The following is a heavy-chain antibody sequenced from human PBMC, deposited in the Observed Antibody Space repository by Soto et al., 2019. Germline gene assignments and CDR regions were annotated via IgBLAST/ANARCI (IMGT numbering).Heavy chain of an antibody. CDR1: GGSISSGGYY. CDR3: ARSGEDYYDSSGFSFDY. CDR2: IYYSGST. V-gene: IGHV4-31*03. Sequence: SETLSLTCTVSGGSISSGGYYWSWIRQHPGKGLEWIGYIYYSGSTYYNPSLKSRVTISVDTSKNQYSLKLSSVTAADTAVYYCARSGEDYYDSSGFSFDYWGQGTLVTVSS. J-gene: IGHJ4*02. D-gene: IGHD3-22*01.